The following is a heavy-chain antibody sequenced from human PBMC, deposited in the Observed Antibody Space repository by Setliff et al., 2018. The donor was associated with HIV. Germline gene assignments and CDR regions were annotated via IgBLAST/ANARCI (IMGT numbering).Heavy chain of an antibody. J-gene: IGHJ4*02. Sequence: GGSLRLSCAASGFTFRNYGMSWVRQAPGRGLEWVSAISDSGADTYDAHSMKGRFTISRDNSKNTLYLQMNSLTAEDTAVYYCARENYYVTEYWGQGTLVTVSS. D-gene: IGHD3-10*02. CDR3: ARENYYVTEY. CDR2: ISDSGADT. V-gene: IGHV3-23*01. CDR1: GFTFRNYG.